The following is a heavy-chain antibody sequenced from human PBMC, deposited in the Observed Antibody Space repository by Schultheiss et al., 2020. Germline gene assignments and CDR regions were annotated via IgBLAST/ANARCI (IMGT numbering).Heavy chain of an antibody. Sequence: GESLKISCAASGFTFSSYSMNWVRQAPGKGLEWVSYISSSSSTIYYADSVKGRFTISRDNAKNSLYLQMNSLRAEDTAVYYCARGPAYYDFWSGELVWGQGTTVTVSS. V-gene: IGHV3-48*01. D-gene: IGHD3-3*01. J-gene: IGHJ6*02. CDR2: ISSSSSTI. CDR1: GFTFSSYS. CDR3: ARGPAYYDFWSGELV.